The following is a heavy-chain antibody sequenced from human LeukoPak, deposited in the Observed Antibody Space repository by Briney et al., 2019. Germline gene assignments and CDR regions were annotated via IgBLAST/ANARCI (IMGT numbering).Heavy chain of an antibody. CDR2: MNPNSGNT. CDR3: ARDREVGSSFWSASYYYYYMDV. J-gene: IGHJ6*03. D-gene: IGHD3-3*01. Sequence: ASVKVSCKASGYTFTSYAMNWVRQAPGQGLEWMGWMNPNSGNTGYAQKFQGRVTITRNTSISTAFMELSSLRSEDTAVYYCARDREVGSSFWSASYYYYYMDVWGKGTTVTVSS. V-gene: IGHV1-8*03. CDR1: GYTFTSYA.